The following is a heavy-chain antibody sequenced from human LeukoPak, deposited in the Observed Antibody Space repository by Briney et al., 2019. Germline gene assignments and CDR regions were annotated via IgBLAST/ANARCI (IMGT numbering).Heavy chain of an antibody. Sequence: PGGSLRLSCAASGFTFISYGMHWVRQAPGKGLEWVAFIRYDGSNKYYADSVKGRFTISRDNAKNSLYLQMNSLRAEDTAVYYCARDSDSSGWLDYYMDVWGKGTTVTISS. J-gene: IGHJ6*03. CDR1: GFTFISYG. V-gene: IGHV3-30*02. CDR2: IRYDGSNK. D-gene: IGHD6-19*01. CDR3: ARDSDSSGWLDYYMDV.